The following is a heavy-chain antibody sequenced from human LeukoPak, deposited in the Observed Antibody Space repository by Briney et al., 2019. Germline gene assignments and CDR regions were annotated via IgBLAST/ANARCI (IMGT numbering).Heavy chain of an antibody. CDR1: GVTFSNYG. V-gene: IGHV3-48*02. D-gene: IGHD6-13*01. J-gene: IGHJ4*02. CDR3: ARDRSSSAAPSLSY. CDR2: ISSSGSTI. Sequence: SGGSLRLSCAASGVTFSNYGMNWVRQAPGKGLEWVSYISSSGSTIYYADSVKGQFTISRDNAKNSLYLQMNSLRDEDTAVYYCARDRSSSAAPSLSYWGQGALVTVSS.